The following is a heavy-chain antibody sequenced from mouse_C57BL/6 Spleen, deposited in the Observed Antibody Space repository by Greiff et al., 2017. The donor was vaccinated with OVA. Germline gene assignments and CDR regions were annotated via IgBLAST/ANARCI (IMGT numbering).Heavy chain of an antibody. Sequence: EVKLMESEGGLVQPGSSMKLSCTASGFTFSDYYMAWVRQVPEKGLEWVANINYDGSSTYYLDSLKSRFIISRDNAKNILYLQMSSLKSEDTATYYCARGGYWYFDVWGTGTTVTVSS. V-gene: IGHV5-16*01. CDR2: INYDGSST. CDR1: GFTFSDYY. J-gene: IGHJ1*03. CDR3: ARGGYWYFDV.